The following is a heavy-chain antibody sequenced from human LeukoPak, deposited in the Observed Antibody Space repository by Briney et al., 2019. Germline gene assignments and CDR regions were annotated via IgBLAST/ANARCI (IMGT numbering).Heavy chain of an antibody. Sequence: GRSLRLSCAASGFTFSSYAMHWVRQAPGKGLEWVAVISYDGSNKYYADSVKGRFTISRDNSKNTLYLQMNSLRAEDTAVYYCARDKAAMAIDYWGQGTLVTVSS. D-gene: IGHD5-18*01. J-gene: IGHJ4*02. V-gene: IGHV3-30-3*01. CDR1: GFTFSSYA. CDR3: ARDKAAMAIDY. CDR2: ISYDGSNK.